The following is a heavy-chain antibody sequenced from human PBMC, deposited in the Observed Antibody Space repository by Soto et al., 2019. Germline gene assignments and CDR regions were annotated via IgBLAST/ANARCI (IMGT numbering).Heavy chain of an antibody. J-gene: IGHJ5*02. V-gene: IGHV4-30-4*01. CDR3: ARVVRYCSGGSCTSWFDP. CDR2: IYYSGST. Sequence: SETLSLTCTVSGGSISSGDYYWSWIRQPPGKGLEWIGYIYYSGSTYYNPSLKSRVTISVDTSKNQFSLKLSSVTAADTAVYYCARVVRYCSGGSCTSWFDPWGQGTLVTVSS. CDR1: GGSISSGDYY. D-gene: IGHD2-15*01.